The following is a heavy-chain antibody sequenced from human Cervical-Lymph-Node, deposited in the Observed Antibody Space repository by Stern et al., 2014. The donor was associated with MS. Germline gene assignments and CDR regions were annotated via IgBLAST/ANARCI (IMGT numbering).Heavy chain of an antibody. CDR1: GGSISTDGYY. J-gene: IGHJ4*02. CDR3: ARDDRGSSWYRFDF. CDR2: IYYSGST. V-gene: IGHV4-31*03. Sequence: QVQLQESGPGVAKPSQTLSLTCTVSGGSISTDGYYWTWIRHHPGKGLEWIGYIYYSGSTYYNPSLKSRVTMSLDTSKNQFSLNLSSVTAADTAIYYCARDDRGSSWYRFDFWGQGTLVTVSS. D-gene: IGHD6-13*01.